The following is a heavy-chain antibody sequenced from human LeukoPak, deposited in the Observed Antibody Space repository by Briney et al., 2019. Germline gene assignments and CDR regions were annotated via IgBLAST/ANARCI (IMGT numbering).Heavy chain of an antibody. Sequence: SETLSLTCTVSGGSISSSSYYWSWIRQPAGKGLEWIGRIYTSGSTNYNPSLKSRVTISVDTSKNQFSLKLSSVTAADTAVYYCARDAGGGATRSPHYYYYYYMDVWGKGTTVTVSS. J-gene: IGHJ6*03. CDR3: ARDAGGGATRSPHYYYYYYMDV. V-gene: IGHV4-61*02. CDR1: GGSISSSSYY. CDR2: IYTSGST. D-gene: IGHD1-26*01.